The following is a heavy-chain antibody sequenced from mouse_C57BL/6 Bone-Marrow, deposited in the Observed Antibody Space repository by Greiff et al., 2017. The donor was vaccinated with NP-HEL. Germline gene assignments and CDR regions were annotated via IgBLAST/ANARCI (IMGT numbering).Heavy chain of an antibody. J-gene: IGHJ3*01. CDR2: IYPGDGDT. Sequence: QVQLQQSGPELVKPGASVKISCKASGYAFSSSWMNWVKQRPGKGLEWIGRIYPGDGDTNYNGKFKGKATLTADKSSSTAYMQLSSLTSEDSAVYFGARARGRSPWFAYWGQGTLVTVSA. CDR1: GYAFSSSW. V-gene: IGHV1-82*01. D-gene: IGHD3-3*01. CDR3: ARARGRSPWFAY.